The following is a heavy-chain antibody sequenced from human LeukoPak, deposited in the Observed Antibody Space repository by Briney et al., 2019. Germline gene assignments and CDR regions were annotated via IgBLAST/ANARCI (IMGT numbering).Heavy chain of an antibody. D-gene: IGHD6-19*01. CDR2: IYHSGST. CDR3: ARGSGYSGGRFDY. J-gene: IGHJ4*02. CDR1: GYSISSGYY. V-gene: IGHV4-38-2*01. Sequence: SETLSLTCAVSGYSISSGYYWGWIRQPPGKGLEWIGSIYHSGSTYYNPSLKSRVTISVDTSKNQFSLKLSSVTAADTAVYYCARGSGYSGGRFDYWGQGTLVTVSS.